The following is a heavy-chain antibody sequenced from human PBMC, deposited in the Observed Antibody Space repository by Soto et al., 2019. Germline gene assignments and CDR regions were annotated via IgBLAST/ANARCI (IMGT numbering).Heavy chain of an antibody. Sequence: EVQLVESGGGLVKPGGSLRLSCAASGFTFSSYSMNWVRQAPGKGLEWVSSISSSSSYIYYADSVKGRFTISRDNAKNSLYLQMNSLRVEDTAVYYCARDKGYDSSGNGDYWGQGTLVTVSS. V-gene: IGHV3-21*01. CDR2: ISSSSSYI. CDR3: ARDKGYDSSGNGDY. CDR1: GFTFSSYS. D-gene: IGHD3-22*01. J-gene: IGHJ4*02.